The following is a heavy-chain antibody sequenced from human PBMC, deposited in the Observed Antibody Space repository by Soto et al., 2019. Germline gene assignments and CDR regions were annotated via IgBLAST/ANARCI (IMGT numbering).Heavy chain of an antibody. V-gene: IGHV4-31*03. CDR2: IYYSGST. CDR1: GGSISSGGYY. CDR3: ARGAYDAFDI. Sequence: SETLSLTCTVSGGSISSGGYYWSWIRQHPGRGLEWIGYIYYSGSTYYNPSLKSRVTISVDTSKNQFSLKLSSVTAADTAVYYCARGAYDAFDIWGQGTMVTVTS. J-gene: IGHJ3*02.